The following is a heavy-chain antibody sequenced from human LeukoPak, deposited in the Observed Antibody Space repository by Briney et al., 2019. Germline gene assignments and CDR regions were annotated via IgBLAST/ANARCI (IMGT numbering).Heavy chain of an antibody. CDR2: ISYDGSNK. CDR3: ARDRLVTMVRGADIRYYYYGMDV. Sequence: GGSLRLSCAASGFTFSSYWMHWVRQAPGKGLEWVAVISYDGSNKYYADSVKGRFTISRDNSKNTLYLQMNSLRAEDTAVYYCARDRLVTMVRGADIRYYYYGMDVWGKGTTVTVSS. D-gene: IGHD3-10*01. V-gene: IGHV3-30*03. CDR1: GFTFSSYW. J-gene: IGHJ6*04.